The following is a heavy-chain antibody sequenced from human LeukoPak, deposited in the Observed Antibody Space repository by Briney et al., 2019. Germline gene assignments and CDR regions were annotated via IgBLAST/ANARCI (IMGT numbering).Heavy chain of an antibody. CDR1: GFTFSSYW. D-gene: IGHD3-3*01. V-gene: IGHV3-7*01. CDR3: ARDRETYDFWSGYYKDV. Sequence: SGGSLRLSCAASGFTFSSYWMSWVRQAPGKGLEWVANIKQDGSEKYYVDSVKGRFTISRDNAKNSLYLQMNSLRAEDTAVYYCARDRETYDFWSGYYKDVWGKGTTVTVSS. J-gene: IGHJ6*04. CDR2: IKQDGSEK.